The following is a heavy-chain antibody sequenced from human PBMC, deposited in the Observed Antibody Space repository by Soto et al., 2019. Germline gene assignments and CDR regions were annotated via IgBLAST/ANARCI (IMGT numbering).Heavy chain of an antibody. CDR1: GFTVSSKY. CDR3: ARDDVLCDGGRCYGVPLDV. D-gene: IGHD2-15*01. V-gene: IGHV3-66*01. Sequence: EVHLVESGGGLVQPGGSLRLSCAASGFTVSSKYMSWVRQAPGKGLEWVSLIQSGGPTYYADSVKGRFTISRDTSENTLNLQMDGPRAEDTAVYYCARDDVLCDGGRCYGVPLDVWGKGPTVTVSS. CDR2: IQSGGPT. J-gene: IGHJ6*04.